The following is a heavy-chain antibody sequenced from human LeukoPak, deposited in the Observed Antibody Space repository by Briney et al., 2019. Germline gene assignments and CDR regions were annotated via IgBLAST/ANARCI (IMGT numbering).Heavy chain of an antibody. D-gene: IGHD2-2*01. CDR1: GFTSSAYN. CDR3: ARGYQLPEDAFDI. J-gene: IGHJ3*02. CDR2: ISSSGSTI. V-gene: IGHV3-11*01. Sequence: GGSLRLSCEAPGFTSSAYNMSWFRQAPGRGLGWVSYISSSGSTIYYADSVKGRFTISRDNAKSSLYLQMNSLRAEDTAVYYCARGYQLPEDAFDIWGQGTMVTVSS.